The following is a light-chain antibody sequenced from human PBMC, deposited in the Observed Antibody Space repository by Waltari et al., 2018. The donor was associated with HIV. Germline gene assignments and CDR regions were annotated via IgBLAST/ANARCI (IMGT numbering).Light chain of an antibody. Sequence: SYVLTQPPSVSVAPGPTARITCGGNNIGSKSVQWYQQKPGQAPVLVVYDESDRPSGIPERFSGSNSGNTATLTISRVEAGDEADYYCQVWDGSSDPVVFGGGTKLTVL. J-gene: IGLJ2*01. V-gene: IGLV3-21*02. CDR2: DES. CDR3: QVWDGSSDPVV. CDR1: NIGSKS.